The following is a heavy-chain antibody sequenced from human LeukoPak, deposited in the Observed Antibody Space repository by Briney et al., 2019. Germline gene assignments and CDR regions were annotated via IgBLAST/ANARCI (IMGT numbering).Heavy chain of an antibody. CDR1: GGSISSYY. V-gene: IGHV4-59*01. J-gene: IGHJ5*02. Sequence: PSETLSLTCTVSGGSISSYYWSWIRQPPGKGLEWIGYIYYSGSTNYNPSLKSRVTISVDTSKNQFSLKLSSVTAADTAVYYCARNDYGDYWVGFDPWGQGTLVTVSS. CDR3: ARNDYGDYWVGFDP. CDR2: IYYSGST. D-gene: IGHD4-17*01.